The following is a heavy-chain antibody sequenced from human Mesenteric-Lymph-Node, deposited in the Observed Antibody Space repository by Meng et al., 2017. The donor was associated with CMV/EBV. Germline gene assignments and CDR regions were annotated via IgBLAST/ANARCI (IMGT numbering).Heavy chain of an antibody. J-gene: IGHJ4*02. V-gene: IGHV4-31*02. CDR1: GSVSGGGYY. CDR2: IYSSGHT. CDR3: AREPSILRGVNGYFDF. D-gene: IGHD3-10*01. Sequence: GSVSGGGYYWTWIRHRPGKGLEWVGYIYSSGHTYYNPSLRSRVVISVDTSKNQFSLELTSVTATDTAVYYCAREPSILRGVNGYFDFWGKGTLVTVSS.